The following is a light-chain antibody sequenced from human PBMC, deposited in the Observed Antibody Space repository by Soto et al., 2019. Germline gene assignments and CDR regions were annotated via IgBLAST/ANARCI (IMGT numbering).Light chain of an antibody. V-gene: IGKV4-1*01. CDR1: RSVLYSSKNKNY. CDR3: QQYYSTTYT. J-gene: IGKJ2*01. CDR2: WAS. Sequence: DIVMTQSPDSLAVSLGERATINCKSSRSVLYSSKNKNYLAWYQQKPGQPPKLLIYWASTRESGVPDRFSGSGSGTDSNLTISSLQAEDVAVYYCQQYYSTTYTFGQGNDLEIK.